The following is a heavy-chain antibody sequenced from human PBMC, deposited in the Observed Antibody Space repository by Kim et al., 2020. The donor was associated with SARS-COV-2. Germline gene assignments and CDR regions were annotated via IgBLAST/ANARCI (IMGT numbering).Heavy chain of an antibody. CDR1: GFTFSAYA. J-gene: IGHJ4*02. D-gene: IGHD3-16*01. CDR3: SRVLHSYGPTGGPQDS. CDR2: ASFDGHNI. V-gene: IGHV3-30*01. Sequence: GGSLRLSCEVSGFTFSAYALHWVRQAPGKGLEWVAAASFDGHNIHYADSVGGRFSVSRDNSKNTLFLQMNSLRAEDTARYYCSRVLHSYGPTGGPQDSWGKGTLVTVAS.